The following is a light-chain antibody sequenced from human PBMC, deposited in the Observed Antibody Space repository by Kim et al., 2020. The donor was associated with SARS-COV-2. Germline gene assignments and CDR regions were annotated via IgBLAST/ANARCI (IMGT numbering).Light chain of an antibody. V-gene: IGLV1-47*02. CDR1: SSNIGSNY. J-gene: IGLJ1*01. CDR2: SNN. CDR3: AAWDDSLSGYV. Sequence: GQRVTLSCSGSSSNIGSNYVYWYQQRPGTAPKLLIYSNNQRPSGVPDRFSGSKSGTSASLAISGLRSEDEADYYCAAWDDSLSGYVFGTGTKVTVL.